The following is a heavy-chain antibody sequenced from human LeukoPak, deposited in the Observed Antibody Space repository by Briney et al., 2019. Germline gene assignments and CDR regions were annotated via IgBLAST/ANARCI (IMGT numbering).Heavy chain of an antibody. D-gene: IGHD3-3*01. Sequence: GESLKISXKGSGYSFTSYWIGWVRQMPGKGLEWMGIIYPGDSDTRYSPSFQGQVTILADKSISTAYLQWSSLKASDTAMYYCARHKRFLEWSYADAFDIWGQRTMVTVSS. CDR1: GYSFTSYW. V-gene: IGHV5-51*01. J-gene: IGHJ3*02. CDR3: ARHKRFLEWSYADAFDI. CDR2: IYPGDSDT.